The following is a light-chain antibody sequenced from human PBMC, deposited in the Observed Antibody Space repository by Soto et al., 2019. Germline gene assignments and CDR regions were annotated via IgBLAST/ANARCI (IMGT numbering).Light chain of an antibody. J-gene: IGLJ2*01. CDR1: TSDVGGYNY. CDR2: EVT. V-gene: IGLV2-14*01. CDR3: SSYTSSGTVV. Sequence: QSALTQPASVSGSPGQSITISCTGTTSDVGGYNYVSWYQHHPGKAPKLMIYEVTNRPSGVSNRFSGSKSANTASLTISGLQAEDEADYYCSSYTSSGTVVFGGGTKLTVL.